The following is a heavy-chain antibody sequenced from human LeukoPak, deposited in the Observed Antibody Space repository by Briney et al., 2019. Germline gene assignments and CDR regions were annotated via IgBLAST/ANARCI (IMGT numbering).Heavy chain of an antibody. CDR2: INADSGNT. D-gene: IGHD2-15*01. CDR1: GYTFTDYS. J-gene: IGHJ5*02. V-gene: IGHV1-3*01. Sequence: ASVDVFYKACGYTFTDYSLQWVRRLRGQSLEWMGWINADSGNTKYSQNFQGRVTITRDRSASTAYMELSSPRSEDTAVYYCARRLGYCSGGSCGTGGWFDPWGQGTLVTVSS. CDR3: ARRLGYCSGGSCGTGGWFDP.